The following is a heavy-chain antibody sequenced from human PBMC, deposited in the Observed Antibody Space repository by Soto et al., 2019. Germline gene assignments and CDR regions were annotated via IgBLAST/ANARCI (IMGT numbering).Heavy chain of an antibody. D-gene: IGHD6-13*01. Sequence: LRLSCAASGFTFSSYGMHWVRQAPGKWLEWVAVISYDGSNKYYADSVKGRFTISRDNSKNTLYLQMNSLRAGDTVVYYCAKNGLIATAGLGAIDISGQGTMVTVSS. CDR3: AKNGLIATAGLGAIDI. V-gene: IGHV3-30*18. J-gene: IGHJ3*02. CDR1: GFTFSSYG. CDR2: ISYDGSNK.